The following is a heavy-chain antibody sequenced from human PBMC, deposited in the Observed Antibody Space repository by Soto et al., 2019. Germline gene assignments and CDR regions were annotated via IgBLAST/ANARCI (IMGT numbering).Heavy chain of an antibody. V-gene: IGHV3-7*02. Sequence: DVQLVESGGGLVQPGGSLRLSCAVSGFTFSSYWMTWVRQAPGKGLEWVANINKDGSEEKYVDLEKGRFIDSRDNGKSSMYLEMNSLGAEDTEVYNCAVSWYFGEFGLDVWGQGTRVTVSS. CDR3: AVSWYFGEFGLDV. CDR1: GFTFSSYW. J-gene: IGHJ4*02. D-gene: IGHD3-10*01. CDR2: INKDGSEE.